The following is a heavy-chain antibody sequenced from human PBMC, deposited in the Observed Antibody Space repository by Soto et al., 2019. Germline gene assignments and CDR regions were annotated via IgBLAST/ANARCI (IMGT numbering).Heavy chain of an antibody. V-gene: IGHV1-18*04. CDR1: GYTFTNYY. CDR3: ARGVGWEPLDY. J-gene: IGHJ4*02. CDR2: ISAYNGNT. D-gene: IGHD1-26*01. Sequence: ASAKVSCKAAGYTFTNYYIHWVRQAPGQGLEWMGWISAYNGNTNYAQKFQGRVTMTTDTSTNTAYMELRSLRSDDTAVYYCARGVGWEPLDYWGQGTLVTVSS.